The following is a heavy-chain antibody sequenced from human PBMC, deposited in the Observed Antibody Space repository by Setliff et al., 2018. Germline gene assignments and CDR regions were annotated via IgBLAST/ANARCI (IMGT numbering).Heavy chain of an antibody. CDR3: ARLGPLDAFDI. CDR1: GYRFTSYW. V-gene: IGHV5-51*01. D-gene: IGHD3-16*01. Sequence: GESLKISCKGSGYRFTSYWIGWVRQMPGKGLEWMGLVFPVDSDTRYSPSFQGQVTISADKSITTAYLQWRSLKASDTAIYYCARLGPLDAFDIWGQGTMVTVS. CDR2: VFPVDSDT. J-gene: IGHJ3*02.